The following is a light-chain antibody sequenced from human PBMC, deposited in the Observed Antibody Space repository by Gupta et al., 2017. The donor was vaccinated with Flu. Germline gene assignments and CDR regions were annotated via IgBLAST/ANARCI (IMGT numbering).Light chain of an antibody. J-gene: IGLJ3*02. V-gene: IGLV1-51*01. CDR3: GTWDNSLNFARV. Sequence: QSVLTPPPSVSAAPGQMVTISCSGSSSNIGVNYVSWYQQFPGTAPKLLIYDNNKRPSGIPDRFSGSKSGTSATLGITGLQTADEADYYCGTWDNSLNFARVFGGGTKLTVL. CDR1: SSNIGVNY. CDR2: DNN.